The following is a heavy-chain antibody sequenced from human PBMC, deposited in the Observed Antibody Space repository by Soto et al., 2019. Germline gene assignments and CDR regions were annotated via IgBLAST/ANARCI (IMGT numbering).Heavy chain of an antibody. V-gene: IGHV1-8*01. CDR1: GYAFPLYD. CDR3: ARGIKDGDYTRWFDP. CDR2: MNPNGGNT. D-gene: IGHD4-17*01. J-gene: IGHJ5*02. Sequence: QVQLVQSGAEVKKPGASVKVSRKATGYAFPLYDITAARQATGQEFEYLGCMNPNGGNTGSVKKFQGRVTMTRDTSRSTAYLGLSSLRSEDTAVYYCARGIKDGDYTRWFDPWGPGTLVTVSS.